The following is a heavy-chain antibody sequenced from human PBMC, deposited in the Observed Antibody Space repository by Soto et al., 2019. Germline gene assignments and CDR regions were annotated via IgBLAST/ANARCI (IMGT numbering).Heavy chain of an antibody. D-gene: IGHD4-17*01. CDR2: IVVGSGNT. CDR3: AADLVYGDRTNYYYYYGMDV. CDR1: GFTFTSSA. Sequence: SVKVSCKASGFTFTSSAVQWVRQARGQRLEWIGWIVVGSGNTNYAQKFQERVTITRDMSTSTAYMELSSLRSEDTAVYYCAADLVYGDRTNYYYYYGMDVWGQGTTVTVSS. V-gene: IGHV1-58*01. J-gene: IGHJ6*02.